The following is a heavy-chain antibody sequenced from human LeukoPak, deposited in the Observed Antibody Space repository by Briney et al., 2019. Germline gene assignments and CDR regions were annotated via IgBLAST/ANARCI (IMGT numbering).Heavy chain of an antibody. Sequence: SETMSLTCAVYGGSFSGYYWSWIRQPPGKGLEWIGEINHSGSTNYNPSLKSRVTISVDTSKNQFSLKLSSVTAADTAVYYCARDDDYYDSSGYYSWGQGTLVTVSS. CDR3: ARDDDYYDSSGYYS. J-gene: IGHJ4*02. CDR2: INHSGST. CDR1: GGSFSGYY. V-gene: IGHV4-34*01. D-gene: IGHD3-22*01.